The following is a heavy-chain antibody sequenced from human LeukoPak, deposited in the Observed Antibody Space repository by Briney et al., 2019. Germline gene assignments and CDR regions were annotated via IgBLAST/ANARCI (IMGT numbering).Heavy chain of an antibody. V-gene: IGHV4-4*07. CDR1: GDSISSYY. J-gene: IGHJ4*02. CDR2: IYTSGST. Sequence: PSETLSLTCTVSGDSISSYYWSWIRQPAGKGLEWIGRIYTSGSTNYNPSLKSRVTMSVDTSKNQFSLKLSSVTAADTAVYYCARHLVVPAATHYYFDYWGQGTLVTASS. D-gene: IGHD2-2*01. CDR3: ARHLVVPAATHYYFDY.